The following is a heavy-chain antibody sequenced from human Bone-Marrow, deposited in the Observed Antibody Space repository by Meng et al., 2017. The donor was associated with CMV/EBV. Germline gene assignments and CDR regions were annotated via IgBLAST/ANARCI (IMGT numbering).Heavy chain of an antibody. D-gene: IGHD3-3*01. Sequence: ASVKVSCKASGYTFTSYDINWVRQATGQGLEWMGWMNPNSGNTGYAQKFQGRVTITRNTSISTAYMELSSLRSEDTAVYYCARAPIPHLYDFWSGYYGGYYYGMDVWGQGPTVTGSS. V-gene: IGHV1-8*03. J-gene: IGHJ6*01. CDR3: ARAPIPHLYDFWSGYYGGYYYGMDV. CDR1: GYTFTSYD. CDR2: MNPNSGNT.